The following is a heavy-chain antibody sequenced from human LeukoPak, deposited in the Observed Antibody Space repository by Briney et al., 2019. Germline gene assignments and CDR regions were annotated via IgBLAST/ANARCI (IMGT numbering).Heavy chain of an antibody. CDR2: IKQDGSEE. V-gene: IGHV3-7*03. Sequence: GGSLRLSCAASGFTFSSYWMSWVRQAPGKGLEWVANIKQDGSEEYYVDSVKGRFTISRDNAKNSMYLQMNSLRVEDTAVYYCARDYRYYDSSGYYSSDCWGQGTLVTVSS. J-gene: IGHJ4*02. D-gene: IGHD3-22*01. CDR3: ARDYRYYDSSGYYSSDC. CDR1: GFTFSSYW.